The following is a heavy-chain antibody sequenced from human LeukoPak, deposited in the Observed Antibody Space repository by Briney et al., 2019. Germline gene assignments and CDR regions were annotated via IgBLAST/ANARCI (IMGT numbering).Heavy chain of an antibody. J-gene: IGHJ4*02. V-gene: IGHV3-23*01. D-gene: IGHD3-10*01. Sequence: PGRSLRLSCAASGFTFDDYAMPWVRQAPGKGLEWVSAISGSGGSTYYADSVKGRFTISRDNSKNTLYLQMNSLRAEDTAVYYCAKGQSPYYYGSGSFRDYWGQGTLVTVSS. CDR2: ISGSGGST. CDR3: AKGQSPYYYGSGSFRDY. CDR1: GFTFDDYA.